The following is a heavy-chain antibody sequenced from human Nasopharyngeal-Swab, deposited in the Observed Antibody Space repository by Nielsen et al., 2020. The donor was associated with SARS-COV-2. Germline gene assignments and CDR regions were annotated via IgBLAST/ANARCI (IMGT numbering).Heavy chain of an antibody. CDR2: ISYDGSNK. V-gene: IGHV3-30-3*01. CDR3: ARGDIVVVPAAIPGRPFDP. D-gene: IGHD2-2*02. J-gene: IGHJ5*02. CDR1: GFTFSSYA. Sequence: GGSLRLSCAASGFTFSSYAMHWFRQAPGKGLEWVAVISYDGSNKYYADSVKGRFTISRDNSKNTMYLQMNSLRAEDTAVYYCARGDIVVVPAAIPGRPFDPWGKGTLVTVSS.